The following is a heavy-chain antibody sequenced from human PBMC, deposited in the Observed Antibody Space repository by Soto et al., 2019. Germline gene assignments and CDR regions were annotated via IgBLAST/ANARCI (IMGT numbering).Heavy chain of an antibody. Sequence: GGSLRLSCAASGFTVSSNYMSWVRQAPGKGLEWVSVIYSGGSAYYADSVKGRFTISRHNSKNTLYLQMNSLRAEDTAVYYCARDQGYCSGGSCYFAAFDIWGQGTMVTVSS. V-gene: IGHV3-53*04. CDR2: IYSGGSA. CDR1: GFTVSSNY. J-gene: IGHJ3*02. CDR3: ARDQGYCSGGSCYFAAFDI. D-gene: IGHD2-15*01.